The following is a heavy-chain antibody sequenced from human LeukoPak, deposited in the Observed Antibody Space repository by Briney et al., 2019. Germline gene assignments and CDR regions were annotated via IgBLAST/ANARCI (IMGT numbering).Heavy chain of an antibody. V-gene: IGHV4-39*01. J-gene: IGHJ5*02. CDR2: IYYSGST. CDR3: ARPSHPFRLNNWFDP. CDR1: GGSISSSSYY. D-gene: IGHD3-22*01. Sequence: PSETLSLTCTVSGGSISSSSYYWGWIRQPPGKGLEWIGSIYYSGSTYYNPSLKSRVTISVDTSKNQFSLKLSSVTAADTAVYYCARPSHPFRLNNWFDPWGQGTLVTVSS.